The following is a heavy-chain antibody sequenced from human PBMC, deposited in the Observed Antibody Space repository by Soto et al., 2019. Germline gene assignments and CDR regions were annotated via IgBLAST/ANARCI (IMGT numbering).Heavy chain of an antibody. CDR2: IIPILGIA. J-gene: IGHJ4*02. CDR1: GGTFSSYT. CDR3: ARGPTPVTTLGD. D-gene: IGHD4-17*01. Sequence: QVQLVESGAEVKKPGSSVKVSCKASGGTFSSYTISWVRQAPGQGLEWMGRIIPILGIANYAQKFQGRVTITADKSTSTAYMELSSLRSEDTAVYYCARGPTPVTTLGDWGQGTLVTVSS. V-gene: IGHV1-69*02.